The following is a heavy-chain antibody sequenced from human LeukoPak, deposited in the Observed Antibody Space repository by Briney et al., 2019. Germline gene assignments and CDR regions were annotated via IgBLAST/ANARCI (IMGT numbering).Heavy chain of an antibody. CDR2: INSDGSNR. Sequence: PGGSLRLSCAASGFTFSSSWMHWVRQAPGKGLVWVSRINSDGSNRNYADSVKGRFTISRDNAKNALYLQMDSVRAEDAAVYYCAGPQDGYNGFDCWGQGTLVTVSS. V-gene: IGHV3-74*01. J-gene: IGHJ4*02. D-gene: IGHD5-24*01. CDR3: AGPQDGYNGFDC. CDR1: GFTFSSSW.